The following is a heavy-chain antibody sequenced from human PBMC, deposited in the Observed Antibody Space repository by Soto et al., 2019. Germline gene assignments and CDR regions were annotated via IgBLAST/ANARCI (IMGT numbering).Heavy chain of an antibody. CDR1: GGTFSSYA. CDR2: IIPICGTA. D-gene: IGHD6-6*01. V-gene: IGHV1-69*12. J-gene: IGHJ4*02. CDR3: ASARIAARPRGGCYY. Sequence: QVQLVQSGAEVKKPGSSVKVSCKASGGTFSSYAISWVRQAPGQGLEWMGGIIPICGTANYGQKVQGRVTITADESTSTATMERSSLRSEDTDVYYCASARIAARPRGGCYYWGQGTLVTVSS.